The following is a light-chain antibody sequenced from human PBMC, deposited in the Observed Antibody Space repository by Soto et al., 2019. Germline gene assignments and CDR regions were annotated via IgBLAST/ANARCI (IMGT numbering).Light chain of an antibody. V-gene: IGKV3-20*01. Sequence: EIVWAKSHSNLSLSPWERATPSCRANQSVSSSYLAWYQQKPGQAPRLLIYGASSRATGIPDRFSGSGSGTDFTLTISRLEPEDFAVYYCQQYGSSPPGWTFGQGTKVDI. CDR1: QSVSSSY. CDR2: GAS. J-gene: IGKJ1*01. CDR3: QQYGSSPPGWT.